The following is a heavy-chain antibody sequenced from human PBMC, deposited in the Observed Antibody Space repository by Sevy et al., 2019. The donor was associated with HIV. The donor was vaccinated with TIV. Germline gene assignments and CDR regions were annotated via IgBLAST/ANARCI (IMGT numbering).Heavy chain of an antibody. D-gene: IGHD6-13*01. CDR2: ISGSGGST. J-gene: IGHJ1*01. V-gene: IGHV3-23*01. Sequence: GGSLRLSCAASGFIFSGYVMSWVRQAPGKGLEWVSTISGSGGSTYYADSVKGRFAISRDNSKNTLDLEMNSLRDEDTAVYYCAKDASSSWTGGTFQHWGQGTLVTVSS. CDR1: GFIFSGYV. CDR3: AKDASSSWTGGTFQH.